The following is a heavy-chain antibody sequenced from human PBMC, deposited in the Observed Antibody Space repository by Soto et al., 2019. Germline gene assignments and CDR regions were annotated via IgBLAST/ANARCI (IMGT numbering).Heavy chain of an antibody. Sequence: SETLSLTCTVSGDSITSSYWSCIRQPPGKGLEWIGYISYTGSTHYNRSLKSRGTISADTSKNQFSLRLSSVNTAVKALYYCSREGVAAPYYYYGMDVWGQGTTVTVSS. CDR1: GDSITSSY. CDR2: ISYTGST. J-gene: IGHJ6*02. CDR3: SREGVAAPYYYYGMDV. V-gene: IGHV4-59*01. D-gene: IGHD2-15*01.